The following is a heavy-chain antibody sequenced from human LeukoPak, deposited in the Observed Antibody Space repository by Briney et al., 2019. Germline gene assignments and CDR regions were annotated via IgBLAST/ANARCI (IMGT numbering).Heavy chain of an antibody. Sequence: PSETLSLTCTVSGGSISSSSYYWGWLRQPPGRGLEGIGSIYYSGSTYYNPSLKSRVTISVDTSKNQFSLKLSSVTAADTAVYYCARVRDRGIRGVIDYYYGMDVWGQGTTVTVS. J-gene: IGHJ6*02. CDR3: ARVRDRGIRGVIDYYYGMDV. D-gene: IGHD3-10*01. CDR1: GGSISSSSYY. V-gene: IGHV4-39*07. CDR2: IYYSGST.